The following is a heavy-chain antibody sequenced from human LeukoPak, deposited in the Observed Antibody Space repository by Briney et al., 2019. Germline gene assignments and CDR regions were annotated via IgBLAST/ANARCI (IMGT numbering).Heavy chain of an antibody. CDR1: GGSFSGYY. V-gene: IGHV4-34*01. J-gene: IGHJ4*02. CDR3: ARDEYSSSWPYYFDY. CDR2: INHSGST. D-gene: IGHD6-13*01. Sequence: SETLSLTCAVYGGSFSGYYWSWIRQPPGKGLEWIGEINHSGSTNYNPSLKSRVAISVDTSKYQFSLKLSSVTAADTAVYYCARDEYSSSWPYYFDYWGQGTLVTVSS.